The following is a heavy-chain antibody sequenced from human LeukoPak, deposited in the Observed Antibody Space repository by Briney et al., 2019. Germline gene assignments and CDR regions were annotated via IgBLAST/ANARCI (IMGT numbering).Heavy chain of an antibody. J-gene: IGHJ4*02. D-gene: IGHD3-3*01. CDR3: ARASYDFWSGYLDYFDY. CDR1: GFTFSDYY. Sequence: GGSLRLSCAASGFTFSDYYMSWIRQAPGKGLECVSYISSSGSTIYYADSVKGRFTISRDNAKNSLYLQMNSLRAEDTAVYYCARASYDFWSGYLDYFDYWGQGTLVTVSS. CDR2: ISSSGSTI. V-gene: IGHV3-11*01.